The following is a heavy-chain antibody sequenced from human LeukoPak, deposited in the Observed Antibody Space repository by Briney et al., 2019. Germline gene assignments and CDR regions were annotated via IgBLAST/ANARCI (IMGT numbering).Heavy chain of an antibody. CDR1: GFTFSSYN. J-gene: IGHJ4*02. Sequence: PGGSLRLSCAASGFTFSSYNMNWVRRAPGQGLEWVSTIRTNGAGTHYADSVRGRFTISRDDSKNTLFLQMNSLRADDTAVYYCAKKAFSTGWTYFDYWGQGLLVTVSS. CDR3: AKKAFSTGWTYFDY. CDR2: IRTNGAGT. D-gene: IGHD6-19*01. V-gene: IGHV3-23*01.